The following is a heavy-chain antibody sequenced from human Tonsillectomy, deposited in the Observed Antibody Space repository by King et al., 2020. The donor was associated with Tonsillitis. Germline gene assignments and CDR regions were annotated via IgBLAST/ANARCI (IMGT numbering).Heavy chain of an antibody. J-gene: IGHJ4*02. CDR1: GYSISSGYY. Sequence: QLQESGPGLVKSSETLSLTCAVSGYSISSGYYWGWIRQPPGKGLEWIGCIYQSGSTYYNPSLKSRVTISVDTSKNQFSLKVSSVTAADTAVYYCARDCSGWYGYYFDYWGQGTVVTVSS. V-gene: IGHV4-38-2*02. CDR3: ARDCSGWYGYYFDY. D-gene: IGHD6-19*01. CDR2: IYQSGST.